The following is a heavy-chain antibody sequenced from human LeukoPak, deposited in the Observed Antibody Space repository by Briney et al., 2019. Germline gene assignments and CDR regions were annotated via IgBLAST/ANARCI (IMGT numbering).Heavy chain of an antibody. J-gene: IGHJ4*02. CDR2: INHSGST. V-gene: IGHV4-34*01. CDR1: GGSFSGYY. D-gene: IGHD6-19*01. Sequence: PSETLSLTCAVYGGSFSGYYWSWIRQPPGKGLEWIGEINHSGSTNYNPSLKSRVTISVDTSKDQFSLKLSSVTAADTAVYYCASSLAVAGIDYWGQGTLVTVSS. CDR3: ASSLAVAGIDY.